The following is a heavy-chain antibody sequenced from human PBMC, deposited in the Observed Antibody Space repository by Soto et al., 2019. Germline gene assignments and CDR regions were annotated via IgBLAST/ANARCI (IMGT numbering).Heavy chain of an antibody. CDR1: GFTFSSYG. D-gene: IGHD1-26*01. J-gene: IGHJ6*02. CDR3: AKDRLRGGFLTTATTNGMDV. CDR2: ISHDGSNK. Sequence: QVQLVESGGGVVQPGRSLRLSCAASGFTFSSYGMHWVRQAPGKGLEWVALISHDGSNKYYVDSVKGRFTISRDNSKNTLFLQMNSLRAGDTAVYYCAKDRLRGGFLTTATTNGMDVWGQGTTVIVSS. V-gene: IGHV3-30*18.